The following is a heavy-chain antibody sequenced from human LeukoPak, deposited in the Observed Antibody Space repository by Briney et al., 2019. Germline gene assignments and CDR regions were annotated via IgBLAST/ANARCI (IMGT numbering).Heavy chain of an antibody. CDR1: GGTFSSYA. Sequence: SVKVSCKASGGTFSSYAISWVRQAPGQGLEWMGGIIPIFGTANYAQKFQGRVTITADESTSTAYMELSSLRSEDTAVYYCARDSALGYCTSTSCPAEYHYYYYMDVWGKGTTVTVSS. J-gene: IGHJ6*03. D-gene: IGHD2-2*01. CDR3: ARDSALGYCTSTSCPAEYHYYYYMDV. CDR2: IIPIFGTA. V-gene: IGHV1-69*13.